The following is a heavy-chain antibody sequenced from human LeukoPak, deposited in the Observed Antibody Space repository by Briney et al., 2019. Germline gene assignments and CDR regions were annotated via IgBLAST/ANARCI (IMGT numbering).Heavy chain of an antibody. V-gene: IGHV3-48*03. D-gene: IGHD3-10*02. CDR2: IRYSGSSI. CDR1: GFIFSSYE. CDR3: AELGITMIGGV. Sequence: GGSLRLSCAASGFIFSSYEMNWVRQAPGKGLEWVSYIRYSGSSIYYADSVKGRFTISRDNAKNSLYLQMNSLRAEDTAVYYCAELGITMIGGVWGKGTTVTISS. J-gene: IGHJ6*04.